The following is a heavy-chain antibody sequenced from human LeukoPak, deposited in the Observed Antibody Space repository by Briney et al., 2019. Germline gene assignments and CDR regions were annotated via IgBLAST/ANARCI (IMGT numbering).Heavy chain of an antibody. J-gene: IGHJ6*02. Sequence: SETLSLTCSVSGGSIDTGDSYWTWIRQHPGKGLEWIGYISHSGTTRYNWSLQSRLMISIDTSKNEFSLKLSSVTAADTAVYFCARDRWNDSLGFRGLDVWGQGTTVAVSS. D-gene: IGHD1-1*01. CDR1: GGSIDTGDSY. CDR2: ISHSGTT. V-gene: IGHV4-31*03. CDR3: ARDRWNDSLGFRGLDV.